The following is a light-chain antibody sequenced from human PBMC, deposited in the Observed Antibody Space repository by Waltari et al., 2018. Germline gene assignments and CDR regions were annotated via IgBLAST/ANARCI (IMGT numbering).Light chain of an antibody. CDR3: ASWDDILSGVL. Sequence: QSVLTQPPSASGTPGQRVTISCSGSSPNIGSNYIYWYHQLPGTAPKLLLYRNNQRHSGVPDRFSGSKSGTSASLAISGLRSEDEADYYCASWDDILSGVLFGGGTKLSVL. CDR2: RNN. V-gene: IGLV1-47*01. CDR1: SPNIGSNY. J-gene: IGLJ2*01.